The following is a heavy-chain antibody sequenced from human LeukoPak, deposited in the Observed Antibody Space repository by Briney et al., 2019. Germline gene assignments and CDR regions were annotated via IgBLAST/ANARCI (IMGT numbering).Heavy chain of an antibody. Sequence: GASVKVSCKASGYTFTGYYMHWVRQAPGQGLEWMGGIIPIFGTANYAQKFQGRVTITADESTSTAYMELSSLRSEDTAVYYCARENVEMATSDAFDIWGQGTMVTVSS. CDR3: ARENVEMATSDAFDI. CDR1: GYTFTGYY. J-gene: IGHJ3*02. CDR2: IIPIFGTA. V-gene: IGHV1-69*13. D-gene: IGHD5-24*01.